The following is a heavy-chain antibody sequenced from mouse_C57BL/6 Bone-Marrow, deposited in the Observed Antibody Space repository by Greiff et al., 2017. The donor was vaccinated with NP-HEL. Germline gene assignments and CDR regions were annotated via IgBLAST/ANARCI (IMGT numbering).Heavy chain of an antibody. D-gene: IGHD1-1*01. Sequence: VHVKQSGAELVKPGASVKLSCTASGFNIKDYYMHWVKQRTEQGLEWIGRIDPEDGETKYAPKFQGKATITADTSSNTAYLQLSSLTSEDTAVYYCASAPYGSRGGFDYWGQGTTLTVSS. J-gene: IGHJ2*01. V-gene: IGHV14-2*01. CDR3: ASAPYGSRGGFDY. CDR2: IDPEDGET. CDR1: GFNIKDYY.